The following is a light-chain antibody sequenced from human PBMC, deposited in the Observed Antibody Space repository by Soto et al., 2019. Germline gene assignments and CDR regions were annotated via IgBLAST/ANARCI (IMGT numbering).Light chain of an antibody. CDR3: QQYYSTLSYT. V-gene: IGKV4-1*01. CDR1: QTVFYSSNNKNY. J-gene: IGKJ2*01. CDR2: WAS. Sequence: DIVMTQSPDSLAVSLGERATIHCKSSQTVFYSSNNKNYLAWYQQKPGRPPRLLIYWASTRQSGVSDRFSGSGSGTDFTLTISKLQAEDVAVYYCQQYYSTLSYTFGQGTRLEIK.